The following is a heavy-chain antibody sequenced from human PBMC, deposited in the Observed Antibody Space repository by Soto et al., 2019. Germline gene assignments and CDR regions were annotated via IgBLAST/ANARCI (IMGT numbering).Heavy chain of an antibody. Sequence: GGSLRLSCAASGFTFSSYAMSWVRQAPGKGLEWVSAISGSGGSTYYADSVKGRFTISRDNSKNTLYLQMNSLRAEDTAVYYCAKKNDYDILTGYYPNWGQGTLVTVSS. J-gene: IGHJ4*02. CDR3: AKKNDYDILTGYYPN. CDR2: ISGSGGST. D-gene: IGHD3-9*01. V-gene: IGHV3-23*01. CDR1: GFTFSSYA.